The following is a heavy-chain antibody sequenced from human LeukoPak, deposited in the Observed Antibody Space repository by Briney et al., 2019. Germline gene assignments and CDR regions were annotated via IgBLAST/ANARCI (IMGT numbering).Heavy chain of an antibody. CDR1: GGTFSSYA. CDR2: IIPIFGTA. J-gene: IGHJ5*02. Sequence: VKVSCKASGGTFSSYAISWVRQAPGQGLEWMGGIIPIFGTANYARKFQGRVTITADESTSTAYMELSSLRSEDTAVYYCARGQKYYYGSGSSNLYNWFDPWGQGTLVTVSS. V-gene: IGHV1-69*01. CDR3: ARGQKYYYGSGSSNLYNWFDP. D-gene: IGHD3-10*01.